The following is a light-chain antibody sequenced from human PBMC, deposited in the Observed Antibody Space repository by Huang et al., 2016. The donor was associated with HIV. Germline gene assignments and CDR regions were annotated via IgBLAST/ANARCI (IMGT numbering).Light chain of an antibody. CDR3: QQYYRTPRT. Sequence: DIVMTQSPDSLAVSLGERATINCKSSQSVLYSSNNKNYLGWYKQKSGQPHKLLIYWASTREFGVPDRFSGSGSGTDFTLTISSLQAEDVAVYYCQQYYRTPRTFGQGTKVEIK. J-gene: IGKJ1*01. CDR1: QSVLYSSNNKNY. V-gene: IGKV4-1*01. CDR2: WAS.